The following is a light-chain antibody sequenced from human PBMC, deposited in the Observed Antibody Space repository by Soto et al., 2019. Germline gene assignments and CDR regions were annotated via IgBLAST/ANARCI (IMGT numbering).Light chain of an antibody. CDR1: SSDVGGNKF. Sequence: QSALTQPPSASGSPGQSVTISCTGTSSDVGGNKFVSWYQQHPGKAPKLIIYDVSERPSGVPDRFSGSKSGNTASLTVSGLQPEDEADYYCISYAGSNRVVFGGGTKLTVL. J-gene: IGLJ2*01. CDR3: ISYAGSNRVV. V-gene: IGLV2-8*01. CDR2: DVS.